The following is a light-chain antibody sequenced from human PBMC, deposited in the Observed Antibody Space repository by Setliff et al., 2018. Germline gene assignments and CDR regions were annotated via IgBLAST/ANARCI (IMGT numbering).Light chain of an antibody. Sequence: QSALTQPASASGSPGQSITITCTGTSSDVGYYNYVSWYKQHPGKAPKLMIYEVSNRPSGVSNRFSGSKSGNTASLTIYGLQAEDEADYYCSSYTRSSTRGFGTGTKVTVL. CDR3: SSYTRSSTRG. CDR2: EVS. V-gene: IGLV2-14*01. J-gene: IGLJ1*01. CDR1: SSDVGYYNY.